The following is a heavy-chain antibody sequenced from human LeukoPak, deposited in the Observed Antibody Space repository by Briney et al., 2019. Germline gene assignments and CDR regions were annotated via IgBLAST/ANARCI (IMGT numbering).Heavy chain of an antibody. Sequence: GGSLRLSCVASGFTFSTYGLHWVRQAPGKGLEWVAVIWHDGSDKYYADSVKGRFTISRDNSKNTPYLQMNSLRAEDTAVYYCAKDQSGNHIDYWGQGTLVTVSS. CDR1: GFTFSTYG. V-gene: IGHV3-33*06. CDR3: AKDQSGNHIDY. J-gene: IGHJ4*02. CDR2: IWHDGSDK. D-gene: IGHD4-23*01.